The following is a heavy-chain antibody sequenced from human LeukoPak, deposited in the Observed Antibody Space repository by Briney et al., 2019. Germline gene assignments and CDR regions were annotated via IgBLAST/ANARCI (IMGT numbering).Heavy chain of an antibody. D-gene: IGHD5-24*01. Sequence: VKPSETLSLTCTVSGGSINSYYWSWIRQFPGKGLEWIGCIYYSGSTDYNPSLKGRVTISVDTSKSQFTLKLSSVTAADTAVYYCARSTGRDGYNFGYWGQGTLVTVSS. V-gene: IGHV4-59*08. CDR3: ARSTGRDGYNFGY. CDR2: IYYSGST. J-gene: IGHJ4*02. CDR1: GGSINSYY.